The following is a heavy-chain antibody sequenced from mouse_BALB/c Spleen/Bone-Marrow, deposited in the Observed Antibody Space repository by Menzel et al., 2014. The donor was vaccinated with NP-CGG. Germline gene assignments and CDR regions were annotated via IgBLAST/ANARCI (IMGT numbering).Heavy chain of an antibody. J-gene: IGHJ4*01. Sequence: VQLQQSGPELVKPGASVKMSCKASGYTFTDYVITWVKQRTGQGLEWIGEIYPGSGSTYYNEKFKGKATLTADKSSNTAYMQLGSLTSEDSAVYFCARLDGNYRYAMDYWGQGASNTVSS. CDR3: ARLDGNYRYAMDY. CDR1: GYTFTDYV. V-gene: IGHV1-77*01. D-gene: IGHD2-1*01. CDR2: IYPGSGST.